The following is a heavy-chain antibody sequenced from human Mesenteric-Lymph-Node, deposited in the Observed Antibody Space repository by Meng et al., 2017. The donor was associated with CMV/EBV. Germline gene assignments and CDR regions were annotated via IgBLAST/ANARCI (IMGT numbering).Heavy chain of an antibody. J-gene: IGHJ5*02. CDR1: GGSISSYY. D-gene: IGHD5-18*01. V-gene: IGHV4-59*01. CDR2: IYYSGST. Sequence: SETLSLTCTVSGGSISSYYWSWIRQPPGKGLEWIGYIYYSGSTNYNPSLKSRVTMSVDTSKSQFTLRLNSVTAADTAIYYCTSSGYSYGYVDAWFDPWGQGILVTVSS. CDR3: TSSGYSYGYVDAWFDP.